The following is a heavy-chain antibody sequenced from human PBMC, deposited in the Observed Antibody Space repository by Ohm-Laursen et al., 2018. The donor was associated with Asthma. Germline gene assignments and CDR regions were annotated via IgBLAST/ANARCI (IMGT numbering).Heavy chain of an antibody. V-gene: IGHV3-30*18. CDR2: ISYDGSNK. J-gene: IGHJ6*02. CDR3: AKESHYYDSSGYYYSDGMDV. D-gene: IGHD3-22*01. CDR1: GFTFSSYG. Sequence: LTLTCAASGFTFSSYGMHWVRQAPGKGLEWVAAISYDGSNKYYADSVKGRFTISRDNSKNTLYLQMNSLRAEDTAVYYCAKESHYYDSSGYYYSDGMDVWGQGTTVTVSS.